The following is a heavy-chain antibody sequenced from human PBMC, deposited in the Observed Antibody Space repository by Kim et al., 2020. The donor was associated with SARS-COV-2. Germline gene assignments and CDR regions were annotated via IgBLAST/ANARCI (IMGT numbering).Heavy chain of an antibody. D-gene: IGHD1-7*01. Sequence: SVKGRFTISRDNSKNTLYLQMNSLRAEDTAVYYCAKGKNWNYGDYFDYWGQGTLVTVSS. V-gene: IGHV3-23*01. J-gene: IGHJ4*02. CDR3: AKGKNWNYGDYFDY.